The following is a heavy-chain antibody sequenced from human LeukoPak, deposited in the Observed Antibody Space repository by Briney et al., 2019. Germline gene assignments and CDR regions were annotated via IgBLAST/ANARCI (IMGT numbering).Heavy chain of an antibody. V-gene: IGHV3-23*01. D-gene: IGHD2-15*01. CDR3: AKNFYSGGGSCYPSALGMDV. CDR2: ISGSGNRT. Sequence: GGSLRLSCAASGFTFSSYAMSWVRQAPGKGLEWVSSISGSGNRTYYADSVKGRFTISRDNSKNTLFLQMNSLRAEDTAVYYYAKNFYSGGGSCYPSALGMDVWGQGTTVTVSS. CDR1: GFTFSSYA. J-gene: IGHJ6*02.